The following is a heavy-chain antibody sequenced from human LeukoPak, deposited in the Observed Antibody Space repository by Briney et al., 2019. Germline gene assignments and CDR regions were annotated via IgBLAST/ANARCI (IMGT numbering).Heavy chain of an antibody. J-gene: IGHJ4*02. CDR3: ARHGLRSDFDY. CDR1: GGSISSYY. V-gene: IGHV4-59*08. D-gene: IGHD5-12*01. CDR2: IYYSGST. Sequence: PSETLSLTCTVSGGSISSYYWSWIRQPPGKGLEWIGYIYYSGSTNYNPSLKSRVTISVDTSKSQFSLKLSSVTAADTAVYYCARHGLRSDFDYWGQGTLVTVSS.